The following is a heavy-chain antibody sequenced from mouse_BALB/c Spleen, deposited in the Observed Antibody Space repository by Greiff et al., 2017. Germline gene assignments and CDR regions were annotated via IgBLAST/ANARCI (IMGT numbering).Heavy chain of an antibody. CDR3: ARGNWGYYAMDY. V-gene: IGHV2-2*02. CDR2: IWSGGST. D-gene: IGHD4-1*01. Sequence: VQLVESGPGLVQPSQSLSITCTVSGFSLTSYGVHWVRQSPGKGLEWLGVIWSGGSTDYNAAFISRLSISKDNSKSQVFFKMNSLQANDTAIYYCARGNWGYYAMDYWGQGTSVTVSS. J-gene: IGHJ4*01. CDR1: GFSLTSYG.